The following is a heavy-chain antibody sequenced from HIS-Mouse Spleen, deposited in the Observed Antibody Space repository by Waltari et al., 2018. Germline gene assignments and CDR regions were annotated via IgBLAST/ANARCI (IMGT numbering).Heavy chain of an antibody. Sequence: QLQLQESGPGLVKPSETLSLTCTVPGGPISSSSYYWGWTRQPPGKGLEWIGSIYYSGSTYYNPSLKSRVTISVDTSKNQFSLKLSSVTAADTAVYYCARSRTGGWYFDLWGRGTLVTVSS. V-gene: IGHV4-39*07. CDR1: GGPISSSSYY. D-gene: IGHD7-27*01. CDR2: IYYSGST. J-gene: IGHJ2*01. CDR3: ARSRTGGWYFDL.